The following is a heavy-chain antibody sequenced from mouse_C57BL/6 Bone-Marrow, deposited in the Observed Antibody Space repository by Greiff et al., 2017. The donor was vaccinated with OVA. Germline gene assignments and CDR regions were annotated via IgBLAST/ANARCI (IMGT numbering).Heavy chain of an antibody. CDR1: GRKGRDYG. Sequence: EVKLVESGGGLVKPGGSGKRPCAEAGRKGRDYGRKGVRQAPEKGLEWVAYISSGSSTIYYADTVKGRFTISRDNAKNTLFLQMTSLRSEDTAMYYCARLGHWYFDVWGTGTTVTVSS. CDR3: ARLGHWYFDV. CDR2: ISSGSSTI. J-gene: IGHJ1*03. V-gene: IGHV5-17*01. D-gene: IGHD4-1*01.